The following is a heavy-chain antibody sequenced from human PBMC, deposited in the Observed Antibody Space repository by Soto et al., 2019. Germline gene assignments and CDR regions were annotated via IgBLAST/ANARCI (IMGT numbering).Heavy chain of an antibody. CDR2: ISTSIDAT. CDR3: AKDRPVAARNFHY. V-gene: IGHV3-23*01. D-gene: IGHD5-18*01. CDR1: GFAFSNYA. Sequence: GGSLRLSCAASGFAFSNYAMHWVRQAPGKGLEWVSSISTSIDATYYADSVKGRFTISRDDSKNTLYLQMNSLRAEDSAVYYCAKDRPVAARNFHYPGPGPQVTVSS. J-gene: IGHJ4*02.